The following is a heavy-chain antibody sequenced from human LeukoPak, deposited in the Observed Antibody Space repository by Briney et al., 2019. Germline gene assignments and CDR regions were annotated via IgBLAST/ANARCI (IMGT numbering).Heavy chain of an antibody. D-gene: IGHD2-2*01. V-gene: IGHV1-3*04. CDR1: GYTFTNYP. Sequence: ASVKVSCKASGYTFTNYPLHWVRQAPGQRLEWMGWINTVDGDTKYSQKFQGRVTITTDTSASTVYMDLSSLRSEDTAVYYCARAAVVAAAIGWFEPWGQGTLVTVSS. J-gene: IGHJ5*02. CDR3: ARAAVVAAAIGWFEP. CDR2: INTVDGDT.